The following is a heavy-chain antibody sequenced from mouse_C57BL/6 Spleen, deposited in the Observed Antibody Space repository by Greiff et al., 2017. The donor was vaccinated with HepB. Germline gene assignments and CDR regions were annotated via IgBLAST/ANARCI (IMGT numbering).Heavy chain of an antibody. Sequence: VQRVESGAELVKPGASVKMSCKASGYTFTSYWITWVKQRPGQGLEWIGDIYPGSGSTNYNEKFKSKATLTVDTSSSTAYMQLSSLTSEDSAVYYCAREGVYDGYPWFAYWGQGTLVTVSA. J-gene: IGHJ3*01. V-gene: IGHV1-55*01. CDR1: GYTFTSYW. CDR2: IYPGSGST. CDR3: AREGVYDGYPWFAY. D-gene: IGHD2-3*01.